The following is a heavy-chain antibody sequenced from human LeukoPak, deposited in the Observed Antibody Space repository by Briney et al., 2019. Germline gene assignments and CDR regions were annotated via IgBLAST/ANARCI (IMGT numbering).Heavy chain of an antibody. J-gene: IGHJ4*02. CDR3: ARTRSTVVTSGYFDY. Sequence: PSETLSPTCTVSGGSISSSSYYWGWIRQPPGKGLEWIGSIYYSGSTYYNPSLKSRVTISVDTSKNQFSLKLSSVTAADTAVYYCARTRSTVVTSGYFDYWGQGTLVTVSS. CDR1: GGSISSSSYY. D-gene: IGHD4-23*01. CDR2: IYYSGST. V-gene: IGHV4-39*07.